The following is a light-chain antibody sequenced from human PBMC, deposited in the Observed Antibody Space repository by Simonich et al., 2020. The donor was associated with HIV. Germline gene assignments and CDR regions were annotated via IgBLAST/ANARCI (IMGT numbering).Light chain of an antibody. CDR3: QQYNNWPLI. J-gene: IGKJ2*01. CDR2: DTS. Sequence: EIVLTQSPGALSLSPGERATLSCRVSQTISSRFLAWFQQKPGQAPRLLIYDTSTRATGVPARFSGSGFGTEFTLTISSMQSEDIVVYYCQQYNNWPLIFGQGTKLEIK. V-gene: IGKV3-15*01. CDR1: QTISSRF.